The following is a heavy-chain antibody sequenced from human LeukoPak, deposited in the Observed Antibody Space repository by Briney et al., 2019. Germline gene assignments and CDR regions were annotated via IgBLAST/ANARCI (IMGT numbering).Heavy chain of an antibody. CDR2: IKEDGSDK. J-gene: IGHJ4*02. CDR1: GFIFSSYW. D-gene: IGHD3-10*01. Sequence: GGSLRLSCAASGFIFSSYWMAWVRQAPGKGLEWVANIKEDGSDKNYVESLKGRFTISRDNAKNSLYLQMDSLRAEDTAVYYCARLFVYGSGAEAFDYWGQGALVTVSS. CDR3: ARLFVYGSGAEAFDY. V-gene: IGHV3-7*01.